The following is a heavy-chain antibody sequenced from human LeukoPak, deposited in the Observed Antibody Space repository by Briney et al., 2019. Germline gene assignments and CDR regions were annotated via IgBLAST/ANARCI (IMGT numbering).Heavy chain of an antibody. V-gene: IGHV3-48*03. CDR1: GFTFSSYE. CDR3: AELGITMIGGV. D-gene: IGHD3-10*02. CDR2: ISSSGSTI. Sequence: GGTLRLSCAASGFTFSSYEMNWVRQAPGRGLEWVSYISSSGSTIYYADSVKGRFTISRDNAKNSLYLQMNSLRAEDTAVYYCAELGITMIGGVWGKGTTVTISS. J-gene: IGHJ6*04.